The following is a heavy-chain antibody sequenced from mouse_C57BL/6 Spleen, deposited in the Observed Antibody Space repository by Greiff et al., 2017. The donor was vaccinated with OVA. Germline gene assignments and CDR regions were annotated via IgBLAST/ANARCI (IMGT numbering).Heavy chain of an antibody. CDR3: ARRPLYYFDY. CDR2: LAPSDSYT. Sequence: QVQLQQPGAELVMPGASVTLSCKDSGYTFTSYWMHWVKQRPGQGLEWIGELAPSDSYTNSNQKFKGKSTLTVDKSSSTAYMQLSSLTSEDSAVYYCARRPLYYFDYWGQGTTLTVSS. V-gene: IGHV1-69*01. CDR1: GYTFTSYW. J-gene: IGHJ2*01.